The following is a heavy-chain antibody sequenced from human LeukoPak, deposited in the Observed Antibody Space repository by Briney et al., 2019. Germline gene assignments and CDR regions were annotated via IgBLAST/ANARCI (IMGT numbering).Heavy chain of an antibody. CDR1: GFTFSTYA. CDR3: AKDSYYDSSGYYYPADY. CDR2: ISSSGGSP. J-gene: IGHJ4*02. V-gene: IGHV3-23*01. Sequence: PGGSLRLSCVASGFTFSTYALSWVRQAPGKGLEWVSAISSSGGSPYYADSVNGRFTISRDNSKNTLYLQMNSLRAEDTAVYYCAKDSYYDSSGYYYPADYWGQGTLVTVSS. D-gene: IGHD3-22*01.